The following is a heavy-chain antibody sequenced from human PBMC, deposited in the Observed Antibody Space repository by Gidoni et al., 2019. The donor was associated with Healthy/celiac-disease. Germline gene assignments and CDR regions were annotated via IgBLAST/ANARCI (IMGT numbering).Heavy chain of an antibody. CDR3: ARGFYNPDTFGGVIVTSGGGFDY. J-gene: IGHJ4*02. CDR1: GGSFSGYY. V-gene: IGHV4-34*01. D-gene: IGHD3-16*02. Sequence: QVQLQQWGAGLLKPSETLSLTCAVYGGSFSGYYCSWIRQPPGKGLEWIGEINHSGSTNYNPSLKSRITISVDTSKNQFSLKLSSVTAADTAVYYGARGFYNPDTFGGVIVTSGGGFDYWGQGTLVTVSS. CDR2: INHSGST.